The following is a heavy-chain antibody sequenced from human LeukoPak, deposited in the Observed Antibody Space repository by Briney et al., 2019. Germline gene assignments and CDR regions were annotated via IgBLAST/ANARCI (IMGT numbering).Heavy chain of an antibody. CDR2: IYSGGST. CDR3: ARSLSAFDM. J-gene: IGHJ3*02. CDR1: GFTVSSNY. Sequence: GGSLRLSCVASGFTVSSNYMSWVRQAPGKGLEWVSLIYSGGSTYYADSVKGRFTFSRDNSKNTLYVQMNSLRAEDTAVYYCARSLSAFDMWGEGTMVTVS. V-gene: IGHV3-66*02.